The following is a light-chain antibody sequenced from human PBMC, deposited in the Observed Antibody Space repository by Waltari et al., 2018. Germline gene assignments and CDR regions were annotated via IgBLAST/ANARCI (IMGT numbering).Light chain of an antibody. J-gene: IGLJ1*01. CDR3: NSYTNSNTYV. Sequence: QSALTQPPSVSGSPGQSVTISCTATSSDIVTYNRVSWYQQSPGTAPKVIIYEVSNRSSGVPDRFSGSKSGNTASLTISGLQPEDEADYYCNSYTNSNTYVFGTGTKVSVL. CDR1: SSDIVTYNR. V-gene: IGLV2-18*02. CDR2: EVS.